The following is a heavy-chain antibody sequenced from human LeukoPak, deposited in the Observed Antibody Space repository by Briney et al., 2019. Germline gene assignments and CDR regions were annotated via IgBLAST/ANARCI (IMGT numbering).Heavy chain of an antibody. CDR1: GFAFYGYG. CDR2: MNWYGSIT. Sequence: GGSLRLSCAASGFAFYGYGMSWVRQAPGKGLEWVSGMNWYGSITGYADSVKCRFTTSRDKAKNSLYLQMNSLRAEDTVLYYCARVLRFRGFDYWGQGTLVTVSS. D-gene: IGHD3-10*01. J-gene: IGHJ4*02. V-gene: IGHV3-20*04. CDR3: ARVLRFRGFDY.